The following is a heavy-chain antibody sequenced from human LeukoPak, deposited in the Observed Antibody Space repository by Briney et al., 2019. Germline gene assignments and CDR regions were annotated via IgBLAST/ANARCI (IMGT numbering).Heavy chain of an antibody. CDR2: IYYSGST. J-gene: IGHJ4*02. Sequence: SETLSLTCTLSGGSFSSYYWGWIRQPPGKGLEWIGSIYYSGSTYYNPSLKSRVTISVDTSKNQFSLKLSSVTAADTAVYYCARDFGHYYGSGSYTPTFDYWGQGTLVTVSS. CDR1: GGSFSSYY. CDR3: ARDFGHYYGSGSYTPTFDY. V-gene: IGHV4-39*07. D-gene: IGHD3-10*01.